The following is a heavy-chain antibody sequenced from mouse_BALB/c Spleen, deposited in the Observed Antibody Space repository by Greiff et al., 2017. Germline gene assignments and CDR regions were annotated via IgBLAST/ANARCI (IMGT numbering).Heavy chain of an antibody. J-gene: IGHJ4*01. CDR1: GFTFSSFG. D-gene: IGHD2-1*01. CDR2: ISSGSSTI. V-gene: IGHV5-17*02. CDR3: ARSDGNYVAMDY. Sequence: EVHLVESGGGLVQPGGSRKLSCAASGFTFSSFGMHWVRQAPEKGLEWVAYISSGSSTIYYADTVKGRFTISRDNPKNTLFLQMTSLRSEDTAMYYCARSDGNYVAMDYWGQGTSVTVSS.